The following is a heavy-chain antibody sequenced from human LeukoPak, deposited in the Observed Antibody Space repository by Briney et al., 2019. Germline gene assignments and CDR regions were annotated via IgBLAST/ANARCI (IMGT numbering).Heavy chain of an antibody. CDR2: ISNSGGST. J-gene: IGHJ4*02. Sequence: GGSLRLSCAASGFIFRNYVVAWVRQAPGKGLEWVSEISNSGGSTYYADSVKGRFTISRDNSKNTLYLQMNSLRAEDTAVYYCAKEGLNIATRDFFDSWGQGTLATVSS. V-gene: IGHV3-23*01. CDR3: AKEGLNIATRDFFDS. CDR1: GFIFRNYV. D-gene: IGHD6-6*01.